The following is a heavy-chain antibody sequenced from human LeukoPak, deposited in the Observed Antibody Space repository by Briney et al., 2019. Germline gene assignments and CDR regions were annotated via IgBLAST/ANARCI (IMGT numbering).Heavy chain of an antibody. J-gene: IGHJ6*02. CDR2: INHSGST. Sequence: PSETLSLTCAVYGGSFSGYYWSWIRQPPGKGLEWIGEINHSGSTNYNPSLKSRVTISVDTSKNQFSLKLSSVTAADTAVYYCARGRGNSRDSSGYYPYYYYGMDVWGQGTTVTVSS. CDR1: GGSFSGYY. CDR3: ARGRGNSRDSSGYYPYYYYGMDV. D-gene: IGHD3-22*01. V-gene: IGHV4-34*01.